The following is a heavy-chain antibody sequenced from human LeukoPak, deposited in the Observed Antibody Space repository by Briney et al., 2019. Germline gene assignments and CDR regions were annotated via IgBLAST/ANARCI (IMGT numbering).Heavy chain of an antibody. CDR2: ISGSGGST. Sequence: GGSLRLSCAASGLTFSSYAMSWVRQAPGKGLEWVSAISGSGGSTYCADSVKGRFTISRDNSKNTLYLQMNSLRAEDTAVYYCAKDLQGGWLRFLLDYWGQGTLVAVSS. CDR1: GLTFSSYA. D-gene: IGHD5-12*01. V-gene: IGHV3-23*01. CDR3: AKDLQGGWLRFLLDY. J-gene: IGHJ4*02.